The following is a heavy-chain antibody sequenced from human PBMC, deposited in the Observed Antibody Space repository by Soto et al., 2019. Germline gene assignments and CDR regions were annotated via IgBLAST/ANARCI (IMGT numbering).Heavy chain of an antibody. Sequence: PGGSLRLSCAASGFTVSTSWMDWVRQTPGKGLEWVANINQDGSEKNYVDSVKGRFTISRDNAKNSLFLQMSSLTAEDSGLYYCTRYLDFWGQGTLVTVSS. V-gene: IGHV3-7*01. CDR3: TRYLDF. J-gene: IGHJ4*02. CDR1: GFTVSTSW. CDR2: INQDGSEK.